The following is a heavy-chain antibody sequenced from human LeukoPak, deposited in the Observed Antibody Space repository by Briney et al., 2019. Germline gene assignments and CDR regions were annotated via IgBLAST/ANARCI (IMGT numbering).Heavy chain of an antibody. D-gene: IGHD5-12*01. J-gene: IGHJ4*02. Sequence: PETLSLTCAVYGGSFSGYYWGWIRQPPGKGLEWIGEINHSGSTNYNPPLKSRVTISVETSKNQFSLKLSSVTAADTAVYYCAGDIVATRTFEYWGQRALVTVSS. V-gene: IGHV4-34*01. CDR3: AGDIVATRTFEY. CDR1: GGSFSGYY. CDR2: INHSGST.